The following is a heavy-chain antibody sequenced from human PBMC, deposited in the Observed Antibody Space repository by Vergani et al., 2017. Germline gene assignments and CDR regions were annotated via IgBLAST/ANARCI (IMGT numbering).Heavy chain of an antibody. V-gene: IGHV3-33*01. J-gene: IGHJ5*02. CDR2: TWYDGNNK. D-gene: IGHD1-14*01. CDR3: ARDLRVLYNRFDP. Sequence: QVQLVESGGGVVQPGRSLRLSCVASGFSFNQYGMHWVRQAPGKGLEWVAVTWYDGNNKQYADSVKGRFTISRDNSKSTMYLQMNSLRDEDTGVYYCARDLRVLYNRFDPWGQGTLGTVSS. CDR1: GFSFNQYG.